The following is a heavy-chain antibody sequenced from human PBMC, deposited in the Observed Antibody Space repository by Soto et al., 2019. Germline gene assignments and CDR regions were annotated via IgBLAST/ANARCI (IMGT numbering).Heavy chain of an antibody. Sequence: SETLSLTCTVSGGSISSGDYYWSWIRQPPGKGLEWIGYIYYSGSTYYNPSLKSRVTISVDTSKNQFSLKLSSVTAADTALYYCARDWRGSGSYLGHWFDPWGQGTLVTVSS. CDR3: ARDWRGSGSYLGHWFDP. D-gene: IGHD3-10*01. V-gene: IGHV4-30-4*01. J-gene: IGHJ5*02. CDR1: GGSISSGDYY. CDR2: IYYSGST.